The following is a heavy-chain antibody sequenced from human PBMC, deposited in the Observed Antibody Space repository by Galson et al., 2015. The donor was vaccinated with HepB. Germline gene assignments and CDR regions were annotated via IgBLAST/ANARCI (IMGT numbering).Heavy chain of an antibody. CDR1: GFTFSSYS. Sequence: SLRLSCAASGFTFSSYSMNWVRQAPGKGLEWVSSISSSSSYIYYADSVKGRFTISRDNAKNSLYLQMNSLRAEDTAVYYCARDRVDTAMTMGDAFDIWGQGTMVTVSS. J-gene: IGHJ3*02. V-gene: IGHV3-21*01. D-gene: IGHD5-18*01. CDR2: ISSSSSYI. CDR3: ARDRVDTAMTMGDAFDI.